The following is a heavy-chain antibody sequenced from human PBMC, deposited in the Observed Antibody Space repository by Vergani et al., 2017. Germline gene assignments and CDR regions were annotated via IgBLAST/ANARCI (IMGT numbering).Heavy chain of an antibody. Sequence: EVQLLESGGGLVQPGGSLRLSCAASGFTFSSYAMSWVRQAPGKGLEWVSAISGSGGSTYYADSVKGRFTISRDNSKNTLYLQMNSLRAEYTAVYYCAKSSYQLLDAAMDVWGKGPTVTVSS. CDR3: AKSSYQLLDAAMDV. V-gene: IGHV3-23*01. CDR1: GFTFSSYA. J-gene: IGHJ6*04. CDR2: ISGSGGST. D-gene: IGHD2-2*01.